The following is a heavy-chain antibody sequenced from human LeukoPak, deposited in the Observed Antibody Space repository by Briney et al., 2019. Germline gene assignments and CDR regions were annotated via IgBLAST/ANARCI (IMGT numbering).Heavy chain of an antibody. Sequence: GGSLRLSCTASGFTFSSYEMHWVRQAPGKGLEWVSYIGRGGVGSYYSDSVKGRFTISRDDAKNSLYLQMNGLRVEDTALDYCVRNARAGRILLYYFDYWGQGSLVTVAS. CDR3: VRNARAGRILLYYFDY. CDR1: GFTFSSYE. D-gene: IGHD2-15*01. J-gene: IGHJ4*02. V-gene: IGHV3-48*03. CDR2: IGRGGVGS.